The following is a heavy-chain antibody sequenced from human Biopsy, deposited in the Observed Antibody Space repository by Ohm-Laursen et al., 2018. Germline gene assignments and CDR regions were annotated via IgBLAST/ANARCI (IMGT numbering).Heavy chain of an antibody. Sequence: TLSLTCSVPGGSIISYYWTWIRQPPGKGLEWIGHVYNGGITNYNPSLKSRVTISKDTSKNQFSLQVNSVTAADTAVYYCARTPRDSFWSGSYKRGLWFDPWGRGTLVIVSS. J-gene: IGHJ5*02. V-gene: IGHV4-59*01. CDR2: VYNGGIT. CDR1: GGSIISYY. CDR3: ARTPRDSFWSGSYKRGLWFDP. D-gene: IGHD3-3*01.